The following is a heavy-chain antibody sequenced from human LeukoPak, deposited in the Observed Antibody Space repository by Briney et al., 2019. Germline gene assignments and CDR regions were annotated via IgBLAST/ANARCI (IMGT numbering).Heavy chain of an antibody. CDR3: ATDVRSSPLGF. CDR1: GFTFSSNY. V-gene: IGHV3-66*01. D-gene: IGHD6-19*01. Sequence: GGSLRLSCAASGFTFSSNYMNWVRQAPGKGLEWVSIIYSGGSTYYADSVKGRFTISRDSSNNTLFLQMTNLRAEDSGLYYCATDVRSSPLGFWGHGTLVTVSS. CDR2: IYSGGST. J-gene: IGHJ4*01.